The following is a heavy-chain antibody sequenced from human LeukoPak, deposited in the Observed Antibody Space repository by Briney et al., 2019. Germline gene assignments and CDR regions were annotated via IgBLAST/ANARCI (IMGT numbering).Heavy chain of an antibody. D-gene: IGHD5-24*01. CDR2: IHHSGRT. J-gene: IGHJ3*01. Sequence: SETLSLTCTVSGDSISTYYWSWIRQPPGKGLEWIGNIHHSGRTNYNPSFKSRVTISVDTSENQFSLKLDSVTAADTAVYYCARPRDGYNFGAFDLWGQGTLVRVSS. CDR1: GDSISTYY. CDR3: ARPRDGYNFGAFDL. V-gene: IGHV4-59*08.